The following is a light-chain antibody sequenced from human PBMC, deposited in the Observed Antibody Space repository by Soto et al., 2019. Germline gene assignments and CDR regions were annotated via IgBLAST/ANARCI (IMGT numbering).Light chain of an antibody. V-gene: IGKV3-20*01. Sequence: EIVLTQSPGTLSLSPGERATLSCRASQSVSDLAWYQQKPGQAPRLLIYGPSTRATGIPDRVSGSGSGTDFTLTISGLEPEDFAVYYCQQYGSSPWTVGQGTKVDIK. CDR2: GPS. CDR3: QQYGSSPWT. CDR1: QSVSD. J-gene: IGKJ1*01.